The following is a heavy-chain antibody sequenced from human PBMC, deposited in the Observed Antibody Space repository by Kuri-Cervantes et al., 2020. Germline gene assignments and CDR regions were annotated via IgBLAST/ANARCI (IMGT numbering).Heavy chain of an antibody. CDR1: GYTFTSYG. Sequence: ASVKVSCKASGYTFTSYGISWVRQAPGQGLEWMGIINPSGGSTSYAQKFQGRVTMTRDTSTSTVYMELSSLRSEDTAVYYCARGPKRYSYGSELDYWGQGTLVTVSS. CDR2: INPSGGST. J-gene: IGHJ4*02. CDR3: ARGPKRYSYGSELDY. V-gene: IGHV1-46*01. D-gene: IGHD5-18*01.